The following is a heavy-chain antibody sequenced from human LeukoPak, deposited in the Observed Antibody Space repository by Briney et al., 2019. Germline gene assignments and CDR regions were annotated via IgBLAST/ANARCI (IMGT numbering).Heavy chain of an antibody. J-gene: IGHJ4*02. V-gene: IGHV3-23*01. Sequence: PGGSLRLSCAASGFTFSSYAMSWVRQAPGNGLEWVSAISGSGGSTYYADSVKGRFTISRDNSKNTLYLQMNSLRAEDTAVYYCAKASAQYYYDSSGLFDYWGQGTLVTVSS. CDR1: GFTFSSYA. D-gene: IGHD3-22*01. CDR2: ISGSGGST. CDR3: AKASAQYYYDSSGLFDY.